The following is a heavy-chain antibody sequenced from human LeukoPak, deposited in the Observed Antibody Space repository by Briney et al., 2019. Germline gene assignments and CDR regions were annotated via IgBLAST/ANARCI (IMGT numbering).Heavy chain of an antibody. J-gene: IGHJ5*02. CDR3: AKGGPTGYCSSTSCYGVLLDP. CDR2: ISYDGSNK. CDR1: GFTFSSYG. V-gene: IGHV3-30*18. Sequence: GRSLRLSCAASGFTFSSYGMHWVRQAPGKGLEWVAVISYDGSNKYYADSVKGRFTISGDNSKNTLYLQMNSLRAEDTAVYYCAKGGPTGYCSSTSCYGVLLDPWGQGTLVTVSS. D-gene: IGHD2-2*03.